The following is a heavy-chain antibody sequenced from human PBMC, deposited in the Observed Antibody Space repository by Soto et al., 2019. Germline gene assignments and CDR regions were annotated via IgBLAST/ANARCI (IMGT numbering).Heavy chain of an antibody. Sequence: QVQLVQSGAEVKKPGSSVKVSCKASGGTFSSYAISWVRQAPGQGLEWMGGIIPIFGTANYAQKFQGRVTITADESTSKAYIELSSLRSEDTAVYYCARCARDYYDSSGYYYIGYWGQGTLVTVSS. CDR3: ARCARDYYDSSGYYYIGY. CDR2: IIPIFGTA. J-gene: IGHJ4*02. CDR1: GGTFSSYA. V-gene: IGHV1-69*12. D-gene: IGHD3-22*01.